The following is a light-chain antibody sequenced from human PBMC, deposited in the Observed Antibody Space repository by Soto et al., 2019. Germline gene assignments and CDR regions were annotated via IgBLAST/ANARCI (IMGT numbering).Light chain of an antibody. Sequence: EIVMTQSPATLSVSPGERATLSCRASQSISTNLAWYHHKPGQPPRLLIYHASTRATGIPARFSGSGSGTEFTLTISSLQSEDFAVYSCQQYNNWPPEYTFGQGTKLEI. CDR2: HAS. V-gene: IGKV3-15*01. CDR1: QSISTN. J-gene: IGKJ2*01. CDR3: QQYNNWPPEYT.